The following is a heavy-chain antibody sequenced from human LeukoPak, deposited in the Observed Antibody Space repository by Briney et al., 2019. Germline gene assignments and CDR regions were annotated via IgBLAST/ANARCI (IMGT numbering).Heavy chain of an antibody. CDR2: INHSGST. CDR3: ARGNQRWLNYYYYYYMDV. J-gene: IGHJ6*03. D-gene: IGHD5-24*01. CDR1: GGSFSGYY. Sequence: SEALSLTCAVYGGSFSGYYWSWIRQPPGKGLEWIGEINHSGSTNYNPSLKSRATISVDTSKNQFSLKLSSVTAADTAVYYCARGNQRWLNYYYYYYMDVWGKGTTVTVSS. V-gene: IGHV4-34*01.